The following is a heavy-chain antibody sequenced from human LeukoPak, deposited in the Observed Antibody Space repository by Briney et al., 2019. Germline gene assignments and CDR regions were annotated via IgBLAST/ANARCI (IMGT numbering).Heavy chain of an antibody. J-gene: IGHJ6*03. CDR2: INHSGST. D-gene: IGHD2-2*02. V-gene: IGHV4-34*01. CDR1: GGSFSGYY. CDR3: ARYTARRRVYYYYYMDV. Sequence: SETLSLTCAVYGGSFSGYYWSWIHQPPGKGLEWIGEINHSGSTNYNPSLKSRVTISVDTSKNQFSLKLSSVTAADTAVYYCARYTARRRVYYYYYMDVWGKGTTVTVSS.